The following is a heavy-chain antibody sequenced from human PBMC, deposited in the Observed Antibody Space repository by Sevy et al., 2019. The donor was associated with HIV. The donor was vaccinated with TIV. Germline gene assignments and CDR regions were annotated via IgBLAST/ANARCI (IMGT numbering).Heavy chain of an antibody. CDR3: AGVFTIFDPGMDV. CDR2: IKQDGSEK. D-gene: IGHD3-3*01. CDR1: GFTFSSYW. J-gene: IGHJ6*02. V-gene: IGHV3-7*01. Sequence: GGSLRLSCAASGFTFSSYWMSWVRQAPGKGLEWVANIKQDGSEKNYVDSVKGRFTISRDNAKNSLYLQMNSLRAEDTAVYYCAGVFTIFDPGMDVWGQGTTVTVSS.